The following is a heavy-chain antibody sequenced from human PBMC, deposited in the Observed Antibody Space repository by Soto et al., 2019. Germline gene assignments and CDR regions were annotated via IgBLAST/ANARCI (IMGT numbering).Heavy chain of an antibody. V-gene: IGHV3-74*01. CDR3: ARGDCVGGTCYSLAGSFYYYMDV. D-gene: IGHD2-15*01. CDR2: INSDGSVS. J-gene: IGHJ6*03. CDR1: GFTFSNYW. Sequence: EVQLVESGGGLVQPGGSLRLSCAASGFTFSNYWMYWVRQAPGEGLVWVSRINSDGSVSSYADSVKGRLTISRDNVKNSLYLQMDSLRAEDTAVYDCARGDCVGGTCYSLAGSFYYYMDVWGKGPTVTVFS.